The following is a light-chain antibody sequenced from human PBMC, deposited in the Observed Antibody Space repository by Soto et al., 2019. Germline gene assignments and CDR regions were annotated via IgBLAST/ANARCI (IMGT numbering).Light chain of an antibody. CDR2: EVN. CDR1: SSDVGGYNY. J-gene: IGLJ1*01. CDR3: SSYAGSSNV. V-gene: IGLV2-8*01. Sequence: QALLNPPPSASGSPGQSVAISCTGTSSDVGGYNYVSWYQQHPGKAPKLMIYEVNKRPSGVPDRFSGSKSGNTASLTVSGLQAEDEADYYCSSYAGSSNVFGTGTKVTV.